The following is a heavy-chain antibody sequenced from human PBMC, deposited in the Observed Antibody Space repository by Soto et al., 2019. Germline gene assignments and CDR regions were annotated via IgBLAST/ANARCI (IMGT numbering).Heavy chain of an antibody. CDR2: IWYDGSNK. J-gene: IGHJ4*02. CDR1: GFTFSSYG. Sequence: GGSLRLSCAASGFTFSSYGMHWVRQAPGKGLEWVAVIWYDGSNKYYADSVKGRFTISRDNSKNTLYLQMNSLRAEDTAVYYCARAYCTNGVCPLDYWGQGTLVTVSS. CDR3: ARAYCTNGVCPLDY. D-gene: IGHD2-8*01. V-gene: IGHV3-33*01.